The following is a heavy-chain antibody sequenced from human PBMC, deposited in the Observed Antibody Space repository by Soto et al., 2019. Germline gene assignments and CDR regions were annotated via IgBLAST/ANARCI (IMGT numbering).Heavy chain of an antibody. J-gene: IGHJ4*02. V-gene: IGHV2-5*01. D-gene: IGHD2-21*02. CDR2: SYWNDDK. CDR1: GFSLSTSGVG. CDR3: AHNEDSDSPHY. Sequence: SGPTLVNPTQTLTLTCTFSGFSLSTSGVGVGWIRQPPGKALEWLALSYWNDDKRYSPSLKSRLTISKVTSKNQVILTMINMEPVDTATYYCAHNEDSDSPHYWGQGTLVTVS.